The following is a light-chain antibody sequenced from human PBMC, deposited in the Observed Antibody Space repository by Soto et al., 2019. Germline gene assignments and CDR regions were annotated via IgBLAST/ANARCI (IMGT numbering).Light chain of an antibody. Sequence: EIVLTQSPATLSLSPGGRATLSCRASQSVSSYLAWYQQKPGQAPRLLIYDASNRATGIPARFSGSGSGTDFTLTISSLEPEDFEVYYCQQRSNWPPRLTFGGGTKVEIK. CDR2: DAS. CDR1: QSVSSY. V-gene: IGKV3-11*01. J-gene: IGKJ4*01. CDR3: QQRSNWPPRLT.